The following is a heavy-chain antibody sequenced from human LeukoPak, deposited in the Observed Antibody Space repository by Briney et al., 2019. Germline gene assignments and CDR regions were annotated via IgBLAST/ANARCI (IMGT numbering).Heavy chain of an antibody. V-gene: IGHV3-74*01. CDR1: GFTFSSYW. CDR2: ISPDGTST. Sequence: PGGSLRLSCAPSGFTFSSYWMHWVRQAPGKGLVWVSRISPDGTSTFYADSVKGRFAISRDNTKNTAYLQMNSLRAGDMGVYFFSRGLGGTYYGFGDWGQGTLVTVSS. CDR3: SRGLGGTYYGFGD. D-gene: IGHD1-26*01. J-gene: IGHJ4*02.